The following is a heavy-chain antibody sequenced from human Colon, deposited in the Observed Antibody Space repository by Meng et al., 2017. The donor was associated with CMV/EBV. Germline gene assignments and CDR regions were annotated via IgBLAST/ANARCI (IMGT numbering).Heavy chain of an antibody. V-gene: IGHV3-23*01. CDR3: ARRKVGVFDY. Sequence: GESLKISCEGSGFTFKTYAMSWVRQGPGKGLEWVSSLAAGGATSYYADSVKGRFVISRDDSKNTLYLQMSSLTADDTAVYYCARRKVGVFDYWGQGTLVTVSS. CDR2: LAAGGATS. CDR1: GFTFKTYA. J-gene: IGHJ4*02. D-gene: IGHD1-26*01.